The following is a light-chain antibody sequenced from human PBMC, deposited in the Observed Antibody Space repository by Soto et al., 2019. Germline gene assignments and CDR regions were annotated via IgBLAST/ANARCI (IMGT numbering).Light chain of an antibody. J-gene: IGKJ3*01. CDR3: QQYNDWFT. Sequence: EIVMTQSPATLSASPGERATLSCRASQSVSSNLAWYQQKPGQAPRLLIYGASTRATGITARFSGSGSGTEFPLTISSLQSEDFAVYYCQQYNDWFTFGPGTKVDIK. CDR1: QSVSSN. CDR2: GAS. V-gene: IGKV3-15*01.